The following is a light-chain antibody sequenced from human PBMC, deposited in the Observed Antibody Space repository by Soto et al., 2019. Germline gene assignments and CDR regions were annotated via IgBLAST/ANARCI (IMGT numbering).Light chain of an antibody. J-gene: IGLJ1*01. CDR1: VSDVGGYTY. V-gene: IGLV2-14*01. CDR3: SSYTSSSTYV. Sequence: QSVLTQPASVSGSPGQSITISCTGTVSDVGGYTYVSWYQQCPGRVPKLMIYEVSNRPSGVSNRFSGSKSGNTASLTISGLQAEDEADYYCSSYTSSSTYVFGTGTKVTVL. CDR2: EVS.